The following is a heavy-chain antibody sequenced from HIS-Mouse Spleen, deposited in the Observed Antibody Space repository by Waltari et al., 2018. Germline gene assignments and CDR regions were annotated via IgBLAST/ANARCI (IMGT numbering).Heavy chain of an antibody. CDR1: GYTFTSYG. CDR2: ISAYNGNT. J-gene: IGHJ6*02. CDR3: ARVGFGESYYYYYGMDV. D-gene: IGHD3-10*01. Sequence: QVQLVQSGAEVKKPGASVKVSCKASGYTFTSYGISWVRQAPGQGLEWMGWISAYNGNTNYAQKLQGRVTMTTDTSTSTAYMELRSLRSDDTAVYYCARVGFGESYYYYYGMDVWGQGTTVTVSS. V-gene: IGHV1-18*01.